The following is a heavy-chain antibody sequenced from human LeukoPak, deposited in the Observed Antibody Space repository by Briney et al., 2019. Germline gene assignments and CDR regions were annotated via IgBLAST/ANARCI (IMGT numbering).Heavy chain of an antibody. CDR1: GGSISSYY. J-gene: IGHJ5*02. D-gene: IGHD2-2*01. CDR3: ARDLVVVPAAIDWFDP. CDR2: IYTSGST. V-gene: IGHV4-4*07. Sequence: SETLSLTCTVSGGSISSYYWSWIRQPAGKGLEWIGRIYTSGSTNYNPSLKSRVTMSVDTSKNQFSLKLSSVTAADTAVYYRARDLVVVPAAIDWFDPWGQGTLVTVSS.